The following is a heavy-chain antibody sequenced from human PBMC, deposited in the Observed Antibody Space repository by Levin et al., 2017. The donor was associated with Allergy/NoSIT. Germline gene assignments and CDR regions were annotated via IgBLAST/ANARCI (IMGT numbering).Heavy chain of an antibody. V-gene: IGHV3-30*18. CDR2: ISSGGADG. J-gene: IGHJ5*01. CDR3: ANRFGTKTTWFDS. Sequence: PGGSLRLSCVASGFSFSTHGMSWVRQAPGKGLEWVALISSGGADGFYADSVKGRFTVSRDDAKNTLYLQMNSLRIDYTAIYYCANRFGTKTTWFDSGGQGTLVTVSS. CDR1: GFSFSTHG. D-gene: IGHD1-7*01.